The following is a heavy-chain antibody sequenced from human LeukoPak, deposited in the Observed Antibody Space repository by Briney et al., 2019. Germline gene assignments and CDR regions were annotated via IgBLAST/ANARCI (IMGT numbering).Heavy chain of an antibody. CDR2: ISYDGINK. V-gene: IGHV3-30-3*01. CDR1: GFTFSSYA. D-gene: IGHD3-22*01. CDR3: ARDYYYDSSGYYYVDY. J-gene: IGHJ4*02. Sequence: GGSLRLSCAASGFTFSSYAMHWVRQAPGKGLEWVALISYDGINKYYADSVKGRFTISRGNSKNTLYLQMNSLRAEDTAVYYCARDYYYDSSGYYYVDYWGQGTLVTVSS.